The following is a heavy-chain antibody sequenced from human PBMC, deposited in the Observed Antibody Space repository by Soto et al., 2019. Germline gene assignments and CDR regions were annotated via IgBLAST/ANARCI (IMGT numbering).Heavy chain of an antibody. Sequence: ASVKVSCKASGYTFTGYYMHWVRQAPGQGLEWMGWINPNSGGTNYAQKFQGWVTMTRDTSISTAYMELSRLRSDDTAVYYCARGPYYYYDSSGSRGGFDYWGQGTLVTVSS. CDR3: ARGPYYYYDSSGSRGGFDY. CDR1: GYTFTGYY. J-gene: IGHJ4*02. CDR2: INPNSGGT. V-gene: IGHV1-2*04. D-gene: IGHD3-22*01.